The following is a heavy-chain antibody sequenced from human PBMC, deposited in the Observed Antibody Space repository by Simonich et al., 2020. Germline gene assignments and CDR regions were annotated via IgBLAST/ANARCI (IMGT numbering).Heavy chain of an antibody. CDR1: GGSISSYS. Sequence: QVQLQESGPGLVKPSETLSLTCTVSGGSISSYSWSWIRQPPGKGLDGIGYIYYSGSTHYNPSLKSRVTISVDTSKNQFSLKLSSVTAADTAVYYCARHDRWLQFYFDYWGQGTLVTVSS. J-gene: IGHJ4*02. D-gene: IGHD5-12*01. V-gene: IGHV4-59*08. CDR2: IYYSGST. CDR3: ARHDRWLQFYFDY.